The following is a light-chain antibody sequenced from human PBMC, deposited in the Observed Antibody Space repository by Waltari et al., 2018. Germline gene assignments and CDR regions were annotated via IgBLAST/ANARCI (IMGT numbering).Light chain of an antibody. CDR2: DVT. CDR1: SSDIGGYNY. Sequence: QSALTQPASVSGSPGQSITISCTATSSDIGGYNYVPWYQQHPGKAPNLMIFDVTKRPSGVSDRFSGSKSGNTASLTISGLHTDDESDYYCSSYTRTNTVIFGGGTKVTVL. CDR3: SSYTRTNTVI. J-gene: IGLJ2*01. V-gene: IGLV2-14*03.